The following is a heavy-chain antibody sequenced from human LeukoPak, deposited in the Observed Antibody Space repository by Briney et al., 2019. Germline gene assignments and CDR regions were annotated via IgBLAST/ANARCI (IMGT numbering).Heavy chain of an antibody. CDR2: IYYSGST. J-gene: IGHJ4*02. V-gene: IGHV4-59*01. Sequence: SETLSLTCTVSGDSISGYYWSWIRQPPGKGLGWIGYIYYSGSTKYNPSLKSRVTISVDTSKNQFSLKLSSVTAADTAVYYCAREDCSGGSCLIFDFWGQGTLVTVSS. CDR1: GDSISGYY. CDR3: AREDCSGGSCLIFDF. D-gene: IGHD2-15*01.